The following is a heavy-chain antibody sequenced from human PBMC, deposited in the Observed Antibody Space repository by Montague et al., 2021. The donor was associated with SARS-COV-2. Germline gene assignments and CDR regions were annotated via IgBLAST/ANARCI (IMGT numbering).Heavy chain of an antibody. J-gene: IGHJ5*01. CDR3: ARAGIQIWSSRWFDP. CDR1: GGSINSSSCY. V-gene: IGHV4-39*01. CDR2: ICYSGST. Sequence: SETLSLTCTVSGGSINSSSCYWGRIRRPPGKGLEWIGSICYSGSTYYXPSLKSRVTISVDTSKNQFSLKLSSVTAADTAVYYCARAGIQIWSSRWFDPWGQGTLVTVSS. D-gene: IGHD5-18*01.